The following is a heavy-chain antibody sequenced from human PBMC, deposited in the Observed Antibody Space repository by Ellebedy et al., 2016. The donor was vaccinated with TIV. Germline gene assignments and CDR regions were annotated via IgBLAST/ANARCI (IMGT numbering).Heavy chain of an antibody. Sequence: SETLSLTXAVSGYSISSGNWWGWIRQPPGKGLEWIGYIYYTGSTSYNPSLKSRVTMSVATSKNQFSLKLSSVTAVDTAVYYCARMGPMTTVTSGGYLYGMDVWGQGTTVTVSS. CDR1: GYSISSGNW. J-gene: IGHJ6*02. CDR3: ARMGPMTTVTSGGYLYGMDV. D-gene: IGHD4-17*01. V-gene: IGHV4-28*01. CDR2: IYYTGST.